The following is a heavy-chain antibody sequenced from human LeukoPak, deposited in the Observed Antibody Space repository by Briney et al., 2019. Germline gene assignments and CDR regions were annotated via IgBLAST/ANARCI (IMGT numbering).Heavy chain of an antibody. CDR1: GFTFSDHA. Sequence: GGSLRLSCTASGFTFSDHAMHWIRQAPGKGLEWVTVISYHARDQFYADSVKGRFTVSRDNSRNILYLQMNSLRAEDSAVYYCAAQPCINGICYLDYWGQGALVTVSS. D-gene: IGHD2-8*01. CDR3: AAQPCINGICYLDY. V-gene: IGHV3-30*04. J-gene: IGHJ4*02. CDR2: ISYHARDQ.